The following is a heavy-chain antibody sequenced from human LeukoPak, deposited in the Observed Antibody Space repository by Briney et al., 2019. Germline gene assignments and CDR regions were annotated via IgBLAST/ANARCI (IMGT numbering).Heavy chain of an antibody. V-gene: IGHV1-2*04. D-gene: IGHD1-26*01. J-gene: IGHJ6*02. Sequence: ASVKVSCKASGYTFTSYGISWVRQAPGQGREWMGWINPNSGGTNYAQKSQGWVTMTRDTSISTAYMELSRLRSDDTAAYYCARGGGAGYYYYVMDVWGQGTTVTVSS. CDR1: GYTFTSYG. CDR2: INPNSGGT. CDR3: ARGGGAGYYYYVMDV.